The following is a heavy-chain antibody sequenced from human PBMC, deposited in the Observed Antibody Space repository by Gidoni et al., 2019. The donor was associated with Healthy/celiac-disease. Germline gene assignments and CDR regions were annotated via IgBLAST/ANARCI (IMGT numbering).Heavy chain of an antibody. V-gene: IGHV3-11*05. CDR1: GFPFSDSY. CDR3: ARDRADIVVVPAARRENWFDP. Sequence: QVQLVESGGGLVKPGGSLRLSCAASGFPFSDSYMSWIRQAPGKGLEWVSYISSSSSYTNYADSVKGRFTISRDNAKNSLYLQMNSLRAEDTAVYYCARDRADIVVVPAARRENWFDPWGQGTLVTVSS. D-gene: IGHD2-2*01. CDR2: ISSSSSYT. J-gene: IGHJ5*02.